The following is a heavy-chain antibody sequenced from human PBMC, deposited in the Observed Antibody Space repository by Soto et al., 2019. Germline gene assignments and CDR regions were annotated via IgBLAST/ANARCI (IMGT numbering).Heavy chain of an antibody. D-gene: IGHD3-10*01. J-gene: IGHJ4*02. CDR2: IYWDDNK. CDR1: GFSLTTSGVA. CDR3: AHIPSPGSGNYYTMFDY. Sequence: QITLKESGPTLVKPTQTLTLTCTFSGFSLTTSGVAVGWIRQPPGKALEWLALIYWDDNKRFSPSLMSRLTVTKDTSKNQVVFTMTNMDPVDTATYYCAHIPSPGSGNYYTMFDYWGQGTLVTVSS. V-gene: IGHV2-5*02.